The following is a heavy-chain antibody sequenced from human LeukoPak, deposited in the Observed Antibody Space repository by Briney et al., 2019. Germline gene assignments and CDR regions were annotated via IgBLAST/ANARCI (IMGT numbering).Heavy chain of an antibody. CDR3: ARDLKVYGSSGYYAFDM. D-gene: IGHD3-22*01. J-gene: IGHJ3*02. Sequence: PSETLSLTCTVSGGSISSYYWSWIRQPPGKGLEWIGYMYNSGSTNYNPSLKSRVTISADTSKNQFSLKLSSVIAADTAVYYCARDLKVYGSSGYYAFDMWGQGTTVTVSS. CDR1: GGSISSYY. V-gene: IGHV4-59*01. CDR2: MYNSGST.